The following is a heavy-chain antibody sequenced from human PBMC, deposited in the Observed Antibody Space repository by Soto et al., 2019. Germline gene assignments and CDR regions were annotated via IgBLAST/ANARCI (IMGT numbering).Heavy chain of an antibody. CDR3: AEAKEQWLGNDAFEI. J-gene: IGHJ3*02. V-gene: IGHV3-9*02. CDR1: GFTSVDYA. CDR2: ISWNSGTI. Sequence: GGSLRLSGAALGFTSVDYAMHWVRQAPGKGLEWVSGISWNSGTIGYADSVKGRFTISRDNAKNSLYLQMISLRAEDTALYYCAEAKEQWLGNDAFEIWGQGTMVTGSS. D-gene: IGHD6-19*01.